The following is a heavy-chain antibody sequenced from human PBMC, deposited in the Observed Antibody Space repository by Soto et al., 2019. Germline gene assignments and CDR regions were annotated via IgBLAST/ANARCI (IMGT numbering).Heavy chain of an antibody. CDR1: GGTFSSYA. J-gene: IGHJ6*02. Sequence: QVQLVQSGAEVKKPGSSVKVSCKASGGTFSSYAISWVRQAPGQGLEWMGGIIPIFGTANYAQQFQGRVTITADESTSTAYMELSSLRSEDTAVYYCARVDTGLRFLEWVPHYGMDVWGQGTTVTVSS. D-gene: IGHD3-3*01. V-gene: IGHV1-69*01. CDR2: IIPIFGTA. CDR3: ARVDTGLRFLEWVPHYGMDV.